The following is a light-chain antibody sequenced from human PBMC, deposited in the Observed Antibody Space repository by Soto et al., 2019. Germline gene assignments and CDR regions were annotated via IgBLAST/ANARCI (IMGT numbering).Light chain of an antibody. V-gene: IGKV1-9*01. CDR3: QQLNRFPRT. CDR1: QDISGY. CDR2: SAS. Sequence: DIQLTQSPSFLSASVGDRVTITCRASQDISGYLAGYQQRPGKVPRFLTHSASTLQSGVPSRFSATGSGTTFTLTISSLQPEDIATYYCQQLNRFPRTFGQGTKVEV. J-gene: IGKJ1*01.